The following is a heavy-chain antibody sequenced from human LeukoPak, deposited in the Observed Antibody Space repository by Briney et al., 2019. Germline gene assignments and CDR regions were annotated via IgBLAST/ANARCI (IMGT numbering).Heavy chain of an antibody. CDR2: ISSNGGRT. CDR3: ATYYYDSGGFHFHH. CDR1: GFTFRSYG. Sequence: GGSLRLSCAASGFTFRSYGMHWVRQAPGKGLEYVSAISSNGGRTYYANSVKGRFTISRDNSRNTLYLQMGSLRAEDMAVYYCATYYYDSGGFHFHHWGQGTLVTVSS. V-gene: IGHV3-64*01. D-gene: IGHD3-22*01. J-gene: IGHJ1*01.